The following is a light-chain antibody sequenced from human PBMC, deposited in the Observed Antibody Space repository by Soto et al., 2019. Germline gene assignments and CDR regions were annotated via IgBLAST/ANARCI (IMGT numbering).Light chain of an antibody. CDR3: QQYGSSPPT. CDR2: GAS. CDR1: QSVSSSY. V-gene: IGKV3-20*01. J-gene: IGKJ3*01. Sequence: EIVLTQSPGTLSLSPGERATLSCRASQSVSSSYLAWYQQKPGQAPRLLIYGASSRATGIPDRFSGSGSGTDFTLTISRLEPEDFAVYYSQQYGSSPPTFGPGTNVDIK.